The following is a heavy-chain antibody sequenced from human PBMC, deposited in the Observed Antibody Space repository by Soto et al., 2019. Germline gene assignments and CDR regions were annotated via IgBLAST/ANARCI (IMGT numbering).Heavy chain of an antibody. CDR1: GFTFSSYG. CDR2: ISNEGDYQ. V-gene: IGHV3-30*18. Sequence: QVQLVESGGGVVQPGRSLRLSCAASGFTFSSYGMQWVRQAPGKGLEWMAVISNEGDYQYYADSVKGRFTISRDNSKNSLYLQMDDLSPAQTGGYICAKNQAGSSWYQGKAWGQGTLVTVTS. CDR3: AKNQAGSSWYQGKA. J-gene: IGHJ1*01. D-gene: IGHD6-13*01.